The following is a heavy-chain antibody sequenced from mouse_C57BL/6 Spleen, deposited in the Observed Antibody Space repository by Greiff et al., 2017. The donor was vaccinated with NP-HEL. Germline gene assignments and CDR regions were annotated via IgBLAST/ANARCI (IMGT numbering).Heavy chain of an antibody. Sequence: VQLKQSGPELVKPGASVKISCKASGYTFTDYYMNWVKQSHGKSLEWIGDINPNNGGTSYNQKFKGKATLTVDKSSSTAYMELRSLTSEDSAVYYGASRGYSPFDYWGQGTTLTVSS. CDR1: GYTFTDYY. V-gene: IGHV1-26*01. J-gene: IGHJ2*01. CDR3: ASRGYSPFDY. D-gene: IGHD2-12*01. CDR2: INPNNGGT.